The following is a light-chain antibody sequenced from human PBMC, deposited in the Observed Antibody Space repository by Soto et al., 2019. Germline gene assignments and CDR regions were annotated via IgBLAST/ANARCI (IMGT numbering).Light chain of an antibody. CDR2: EAS. CDR3: QQLNTLPFT. J-gene: IGKJ5*01. Sequence: IQLTPSPSLLSASVGDRVTLTCRASHDISTYLAWYQQKPGKAPKLMIYEASTLQSGVPSRFSGSGSGTEFTLTISGLLPEDFATYHCQQLNTLPFTFGQGTRLEI. V-gene: IGKV1-9*01. CDR1: HDISTY.